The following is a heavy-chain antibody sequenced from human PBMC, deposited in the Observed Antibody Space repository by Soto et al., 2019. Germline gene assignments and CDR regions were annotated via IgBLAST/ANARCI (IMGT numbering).Heavy chain of an antibody. CDR2: IIPIFGTA. J-gene: IGHJ6*02. CDR3: ARDGGDIVVVPAAMPAVGLGYYYGMDV. D-gene: IGHD2-2*01. V-gene: IGHV1-69*13. CDR1: GGTFSSYA. Sequence: ASVKVSCKASGGTFSSYAISWVRQAPGQGLEWMGGIIPIFGTANYAQKFQGRVTITADESTSTAYMELSSLRSEDTAVYYCARDGGDIVVVPAAMPAVGLGYYYGMDVWGQGTTVTVSS.